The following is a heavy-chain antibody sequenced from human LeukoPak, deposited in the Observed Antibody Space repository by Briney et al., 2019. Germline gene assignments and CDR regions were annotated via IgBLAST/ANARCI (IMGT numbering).Heavy chain of an antibody. J-gene: IGHJ3*02. CDR3: AKGNRAEAFDI. CDR1: GFTFSSYG. D-gene: IGHD1-14*01. CDR2: ISYDGSNK. Sequence: PGGSLGLSCAASGFTFSSYGMRWVRQAPGKGLEWVAVISYDGSNKYYADSVKGRFTISRDNSKNTLYLQMNSLRAEDTAVYYCAKGNRAEAFDIWGQGTMVTVPS. V-gene: IGHV3-30*18.